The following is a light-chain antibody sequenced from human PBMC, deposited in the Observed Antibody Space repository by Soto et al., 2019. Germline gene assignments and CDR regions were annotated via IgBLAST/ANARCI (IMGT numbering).Light chain of an antibody. CDR1: SSDVGGYNF. V-gene: IGLV2-14*01. CDR2: EVS. CDR3: SSFTSSNTLEV. J-gene: IGLJ3*02. Sequence: QSVLTQPASVSGSPGQSITISCTGTSSDVGGYNFVSWYQQHPGKAPKLMIYEVSDRPSGVSNRFSGSKSGNTASLTISGLQAEDEAEYYCSSFTSSNTLEVFGGGTKLTVL.